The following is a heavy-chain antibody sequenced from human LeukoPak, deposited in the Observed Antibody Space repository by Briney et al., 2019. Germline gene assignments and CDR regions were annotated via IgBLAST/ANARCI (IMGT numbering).Heavy chain of an antibody. D-gene: IGHD6-19*01. CDR2: IYATGST. V-gene: IGHV4-39*01. J-gene: IGHJ4*02. CDR1: GGSISSYY. CDR3: ARYSSGWWDY. Sequence: SETLSLTCTVSGGSISSYYWGWIRQPPGKGLEWIGSIYATGSTYYNPSLKSRVTISADTSKNKFSLKLRSVTAADTAVYYCARYSSGWWDYWGQGTLVTVSS.